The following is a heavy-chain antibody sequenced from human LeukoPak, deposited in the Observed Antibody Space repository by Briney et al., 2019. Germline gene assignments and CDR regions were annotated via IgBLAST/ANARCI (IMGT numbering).Heavy chain of an antibody. CDR1: GFTFSSYA. Sequence: GGSLRLSCAASGFTFSSYAMSWVRQAPGKGLEWVSTINDSGGSTYYADSVKGRFTISRDNSKNTLYLKLSRLRADETAVYYCAQSTSYYFGSGSSSYGFDYWGQGTLVTVSS. J-gene: IGHJ4*02. V-gene: IGHV3-23*01. CDR3: AQSTSYYFGSGSSSYGFDY. CDR2: INDSGGST. D-gene: IGHD3-10*01.